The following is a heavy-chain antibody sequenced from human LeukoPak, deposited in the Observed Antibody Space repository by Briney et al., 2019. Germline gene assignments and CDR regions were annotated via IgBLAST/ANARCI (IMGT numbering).Heavy chain of an antibody. CDR3: ARSYSGTYYLDAFDI. V-gene: IGHV4-38-2*02. J-gene: IGHJ3*02. D-gene: IGHD1-26*01. CDR2: IYHSGST. Sequence: PSETLSLTCTVSGYSISSGYYWGWIRQPPGKGLEWIGSIYHSGSTYYDPSLKSRVTISVDTSKNQFSLKLSSVTAADTAVYYCARSYSGTYYLDAFDIWGQGTMVTVSS. CDR1: GYSISSGYY.